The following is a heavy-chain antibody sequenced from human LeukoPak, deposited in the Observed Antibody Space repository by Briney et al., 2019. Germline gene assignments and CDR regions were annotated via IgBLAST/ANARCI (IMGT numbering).Heavy chain of an antibody. J-gene: IGHJ4*02. CDR2: IKSKTDGGTT. D-gene: IGHD3-22*01. CDR3: TTGPPNYYDSSPRDY. CDR1: GFIFSNAW. Sequence: GSLRLSCAASGFIFSNAWMSWVRQAPGKGLEWVGRIKSKTDGGTTDYAAPVKGRFTISRDDSKNTLYLQMNSLKTEDTAVYYCTTGPPNYYDSSPRDYWGQGTLVTVSS. V-gene: IGHV3-15*01.